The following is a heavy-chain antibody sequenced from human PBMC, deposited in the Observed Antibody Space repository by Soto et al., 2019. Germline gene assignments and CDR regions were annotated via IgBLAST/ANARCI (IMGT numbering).Heavy chain of an antibody. CDR3: ARVALLDYDFWSGYQDYGMDV. Sequence: ASVKVSCKASGGTFSSYAISWVRQAPGQGLEWMGGIIPIFGTANYAQKFQGRVTITADESTSTAYMELSRLRSDDTAVYYCARVALLDYDFWSGYQDYGMDVWGQGTTVTVSS. J-gene: IGHJ6*02. CDR2: IIPIFGTA. CDR1: GGTFSSYA. V-gene: IGHV1-69*13. D-gene: IGHD3-3*01.